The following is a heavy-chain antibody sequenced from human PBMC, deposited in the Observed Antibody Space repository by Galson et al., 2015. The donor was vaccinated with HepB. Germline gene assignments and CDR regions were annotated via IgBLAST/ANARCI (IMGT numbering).Heavy chain of an antibody. CDR2: ISGSNIDT. CDR3: AKSSVGWELLSFGAYYYYGMDV. CDR1: GITFSSYA. D-gene: IGHD2-15*01. Sequence: SLRLSCAASGITFSSYAMNWVRQAPRKGLEGVSSISGSNIDTYYADSVKGRFTISRDSSKNTLYLQMNSLRAEDTAVYYCAKSSVGWELLSFGAYYYYGMDVWGQGTTVSVSS. J-gene: IGHJ6*02. V-gene: IGHV3-23*01.